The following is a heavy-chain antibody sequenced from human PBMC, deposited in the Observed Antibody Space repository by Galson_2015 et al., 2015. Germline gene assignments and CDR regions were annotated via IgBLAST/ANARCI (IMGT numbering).Heavy chain of an antibody. V-gene: IGHV3-21*01. Sequence: SLRLSCAASGFTFSSYSMNWVRQAPGKGLEWVSSISSSSSYIYYADSVKGRFTISRDNAKNSLYLQMNSLRAEDTAVYYCARGPEDIVVVVAATTVDYWGQGTLVTVSS. J-gene: IGHJ4*02. D-gene: IGHD2-15*01. CDR3: ARGPEDIVVVVAATTVDY. CDR2: ISSSSSYI. CDR1: GFTFSSYS.